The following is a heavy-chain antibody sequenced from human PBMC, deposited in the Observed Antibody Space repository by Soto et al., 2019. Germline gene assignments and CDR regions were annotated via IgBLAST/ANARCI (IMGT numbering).Heavy chain of an antibody. J-gene: IGHJ6*02. CDR3: ARGVRGSFAVRLSYSYYGGDV. CDR2: INHSGST. CDR1: GGSFTDYY. V-gene: IGHV4-34*01. Sequence: SETLSLTCGVYGGSFTDYYWTWIRQPPGKGLECIGEINHSGSTNYNPSLKSRVTISVDTSKNQFSLNLKSVTAADTAVYYCARGVRGSFAVRLSYSYYGGDVWGQGTTVTVSS. D-gene: IGHD3-10*01.